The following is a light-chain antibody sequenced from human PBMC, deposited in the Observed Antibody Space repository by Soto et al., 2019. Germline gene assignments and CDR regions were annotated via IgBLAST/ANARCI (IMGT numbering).Light chain of an antibody. J-gene: IGKJ3*01. CDR3: QQYYSPPVT. V-gene: IGKV4-1*01. CDR2: WAS. CDR1: QIVFYSSNNKNR. Sequence: DIVMTQSPDSLAVSLGERAXINCKSSQIVFYSSNNKNRLAWYQQKPGQPPQLLIYWASTRESGVPDRFSGSGSGTDFPLTISIRQAEDVAVYYFQQYYSPPVTFGPGTKVDLK.